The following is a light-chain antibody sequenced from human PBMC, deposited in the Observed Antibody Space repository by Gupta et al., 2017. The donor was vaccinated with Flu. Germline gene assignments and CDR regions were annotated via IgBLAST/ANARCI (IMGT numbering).Light chain of an antibody. Sequence: EIVLTQSPGTLSLSPGERATLSCRTSQSVSNSSLGWYQQKPGQAPRLLIYGSSNRATDIPDRFSGSGSGTDFTLTISRLEPEDFAVYYCQQGGTSSWTFGQGTKVEDK. V-gene: IGKV3-20*01. J-gene: IGKJ1*01. CDR1: QSVSNSS. CDR2: GSS. CDR3: QQGGTSSWT.